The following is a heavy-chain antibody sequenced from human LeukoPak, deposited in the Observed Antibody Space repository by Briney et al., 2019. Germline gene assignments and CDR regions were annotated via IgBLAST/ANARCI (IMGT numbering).Heavy chain of an antibody. CDR1: GYTFTGYY. J-gene: IGHJ5*02. CDR3: ARERFDCSGGSCYSGVGWFDP. CDR2: INPNSGGT. D-gene: IGHD2-15*01. V-gene: IGHV1-2*02. Sequence: ASVKVPCKASGYTFTGYYMHWVRQAPGQGLEWMGWINPNSGGTNYAQKFQGRVTMTRDTSIGTAYMELSRLRSDDTAVYYCARERFDCSGGSCYSGVGWFDPWGQGTLVTVSS.